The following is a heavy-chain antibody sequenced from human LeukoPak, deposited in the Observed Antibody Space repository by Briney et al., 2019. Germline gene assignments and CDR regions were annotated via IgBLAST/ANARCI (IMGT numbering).Heavy chain of an antibody. V-gene: IGHV1-69*13. CDR3: AGGYCSSTSCYYYYYMDV. J-gene: IGHJ6*03. D-gene: IGHD2-2*01. CDR2: IIPIFGTA. Sequence: SVKVSCKASGGTFSSYAISWVRQAPGQGLEWMGGIIPIFGTANYAQKFQGRVTITADESTSTAYMELSSLRSEDTAVYYCAGGYCSSTSCYYYYYMDVWGKGTTVTVSS. CDR1: GGTFSSYA.